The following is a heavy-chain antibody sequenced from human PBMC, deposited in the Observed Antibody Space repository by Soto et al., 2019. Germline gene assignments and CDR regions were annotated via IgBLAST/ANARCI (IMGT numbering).Heavy chain of an antibody. Sequence: QVQLVQSGAEVKKPGASVKVSCKASGYTFTNFGISWVRQAPGQGLEWMGWISAYNGNTNYVENLAGTVTVATVTSTSTAYMGLRSLRSDGTAVYYCARGGTPVDDWGQGTLVTVSS. CDR3: ARGGTPVDD. CDR1: GYTFTNFG. V-gene: IGHV1-18*01. CDR2: ISAYNGNT. J-gene: IGHJ4*02. D-gene: IGHD3-16*01.